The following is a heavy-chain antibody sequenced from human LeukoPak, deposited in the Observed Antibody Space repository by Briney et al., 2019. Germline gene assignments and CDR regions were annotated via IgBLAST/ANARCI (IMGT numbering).Heavy chain of an antibody. J-gene: IGHJ4*02. CDR3: ARDVGGRTPFKY. D-gene: IGHD2-15*01. Sequence: GGSLRLSCLGSGFTFGDYFIHWVRQAPGRGLEWISFTSSKAYGGTTKYAASVEGRFTISRDDPKSIAYLQMNSLKTEDTGVYYCARDVGGRTPFKYWGQGTLVTVSS. V-gene: IGHV3-49*04. CDR1: GFTFGDYF. CDR2: TSSKAYGGTT.